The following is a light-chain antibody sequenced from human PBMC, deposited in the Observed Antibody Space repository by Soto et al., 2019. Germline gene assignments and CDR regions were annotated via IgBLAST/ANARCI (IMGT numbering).Light chain of an antibody. V-gene: IGKV3-11*01. Sequence: EIVLPQSPATLSLSPGERATLSCRASQSPTSSLVWYQQKPGQAPRLVVYGASNRATGIPDRFSGSGSGTEFTHTINSLEPEDSAVYYGQQHSTWPRTVGGGTKVDI. CDR3: QQHSTWPRT. CDR2: GAS. J-gene: IGKJ4*01. CDR1: QSPTSS.